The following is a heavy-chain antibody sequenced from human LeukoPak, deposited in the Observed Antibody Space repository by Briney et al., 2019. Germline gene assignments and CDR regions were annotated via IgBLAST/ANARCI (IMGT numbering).Heavy chain of an antibody. J-gene: IGHJ2*01. D-gene: IGHD2-15*01. Sequence: PGGSLRLSCAASGFTFRSYAMSWVRQAPGKGPEWVSAISGSGGSPYYADSVKGRFTISRDNSKNTLFLHMNSLRAEDTAVYYCARTCSGGSCYGVWYFDLWGRGTLVTVSS. CDR2: ISGSGGSP. CDR1: GFTFRSYA. V-gene: IGHV3-23*01. CDR3: ARTCSGGSCYGVWYFDL.